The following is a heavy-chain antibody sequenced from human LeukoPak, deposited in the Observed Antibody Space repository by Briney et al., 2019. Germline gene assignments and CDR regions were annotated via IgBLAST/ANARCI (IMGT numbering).Heavy chain of an antibody. V-gene: IGHV3-64D*06. D-gene: IGHD5-24*01. CDR2: ISGNGGTT. CDR3: VNRPDGENY. CDR1: GFTFSASA. J-gene: IGHJ4*02. Sequence: GGSLRLSCSASGFTFSASAMYWVRQAPGKGLQYVSGISGNGGTTFYAVSVEDRFTISRDNSKKTLYLQMNNLRVEDSALYYCVNRPDGENYWGQGTLVTVSS.